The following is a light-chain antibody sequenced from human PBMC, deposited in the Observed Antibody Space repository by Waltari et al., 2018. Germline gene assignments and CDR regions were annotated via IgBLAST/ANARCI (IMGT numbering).Light chain of an antibody. CDR2: GAS. CDR3: QQYNNWPPTT. Sequence: ELVLTQYPATLSVSRGARATLTCRASQIISSNVAWYQQKPGQAPRLLIYGASTRAPGIPDRFSGSGSGTQFTLAISSLQSEDSAVYYCQQYNNWPPTTFGQGTKVEIK. CDR1: QIISSN. J-gene: IGKJ1*01. V-gene: IGKV3-15*01.